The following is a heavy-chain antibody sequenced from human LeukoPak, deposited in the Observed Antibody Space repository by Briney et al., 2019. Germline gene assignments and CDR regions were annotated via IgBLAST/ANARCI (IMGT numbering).Heavy chain of an antibody. CDR1: GYSFTGNY. CDR3: ARGYYDSSDFEYLQH. Sequence: ASVKVSCKASGYSFTGNYMHWVRQAPGQGLEWMGWINPNSGDTNFAQKFQGRVTMTRDTSISTVYMELSRLRSDDTAVLYCARGYYDSSDFEYLQHWGQGALVTVSS. CDR2: INPNSGDT. V-gene: IGHV1-2*02. J-gene: IGHJ1*01. D-gene: IGHD3-22*01.